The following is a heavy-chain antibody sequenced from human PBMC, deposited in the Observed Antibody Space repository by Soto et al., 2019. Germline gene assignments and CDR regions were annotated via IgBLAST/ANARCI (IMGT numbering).Heavy chain of an antibody. V-gene: IGHV3-30*18. Sequence: PGGSQRLSCAASGFTFSSYGMHWVRQAPGKGLERVAVISYDGSNKYYADSVKGRFTSSRDNSQNTLYLQMNSLRAVDTAVYYCANDKYYGRYYGMDAWGQVTTVTVSS. J-gene: IGHJ6*02. CDR1: GFTFSSYG. D-gene: IGHD3-10*01. CDR2: ISYDGSNK. CDR3: ANDKYYGRYYGMDA.